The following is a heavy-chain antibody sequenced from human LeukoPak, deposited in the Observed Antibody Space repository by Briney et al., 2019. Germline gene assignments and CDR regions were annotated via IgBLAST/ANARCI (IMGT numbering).Heavy chain of an antibody. J-gene: IGHJ6*02. V-gene: IGHV7-4-1*02. CDR2: INTNTGNP. CDR3: ARDPRRYPLRYFDWLWDV. D-gene: IGHD3-9*01. Sequence: ASVKVSCKASGYTFTSYAMNWVRQAPGQGLEWMGWINTNTGNPTYAQGFTGRFVFSLDTTVSTAYLQISSLKAEDTAVYYCARDPRRYPLRYFDWLWDVWGQGTTVTVSS. CDR1: GYTFTSYA.